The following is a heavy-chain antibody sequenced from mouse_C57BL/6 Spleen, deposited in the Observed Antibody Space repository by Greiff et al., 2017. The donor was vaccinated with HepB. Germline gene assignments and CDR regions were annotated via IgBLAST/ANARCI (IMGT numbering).Heavy chain of an antibody. D-gene: IGHD1-1*01. CDR1: GFTFSSYG. Sequence: EVMLVESGGDLVKPGGSLKLSCAASGFTFSSYGMSWVRQTPDKRLEWVATISSGGSYTYYPDSVKGRFTISRDNAKNTLYLQMSSLKSEDTAMYYCARQATVVERYFDYWGQGTTLTVSS. CDR2: ISSGGSYT. V-gene: IGHV5-6*02. CDR3: ARQATVVERYFDY. J-gene: IGHJ2*01.